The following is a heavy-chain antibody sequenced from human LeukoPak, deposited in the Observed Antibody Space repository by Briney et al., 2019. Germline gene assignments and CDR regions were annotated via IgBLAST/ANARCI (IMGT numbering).Heavy chain of an antibody. J-gene: IGHJ5*02. CDR3: ARVPYCSSTSCHRPNWFDP. CDR2: INPNSGGT. Sequence: ASVKVSCKASGYTFTGYYMHWVRQAPGQGLEWMGRINPNSGGTNYAQKFQGRATMTRDTSISTAYMELSRLRSDDTAVYYCARVPYCSSTSCHRPNWFDPWGQGTLVTVSS. V-gene: IGHV1-2*06. D-gene: IGHD2-2*01. CDR1: GYTFTGYY.